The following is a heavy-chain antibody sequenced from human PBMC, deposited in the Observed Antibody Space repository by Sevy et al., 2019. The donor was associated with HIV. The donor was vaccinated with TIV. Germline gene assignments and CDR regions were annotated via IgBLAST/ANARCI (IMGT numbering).Heavy chain of an antibody. V-gene: IGHV4-34*01. J-gene: IGHJ6*02. CDR2: INHSGST. Sequence: SETLSLTCAVYGGSFSGYYWSWIRQPPGKGLEWIGEINHSGSTNYNPSLKSGVTISVDTSKNQFALKLSSVTAADTAVYYCARGPVLPAGDYGMDVWGQGTTVTVSS. CDR1: GGSFSGYY. CDR3: ARGPVLPAGDYGMDV. D-gene: IGHD2-2*01.